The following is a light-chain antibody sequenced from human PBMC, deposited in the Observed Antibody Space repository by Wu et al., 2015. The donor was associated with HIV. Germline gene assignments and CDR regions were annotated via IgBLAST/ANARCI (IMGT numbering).Light chain of an antibody. CDR1: QSIGSTD. CDR3: QQYGSSRYS. Sequence: EIVLTQSPGTLSLSPGDSATLSCRASQSIGSTDLAWYQQRPGQAPRLLIYDASTRATGIPDRFSGRGSGRDFTLIISRLQPEDFAVYYCQQYGSSRYSFGQGTKLEIK. J-gene: IGKJ2*03. CDR2: DAS. V-gene: IGKV3-20*01.